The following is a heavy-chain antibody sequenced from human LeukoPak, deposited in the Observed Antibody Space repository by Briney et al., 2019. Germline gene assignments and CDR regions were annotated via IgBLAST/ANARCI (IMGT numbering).Heavy chain of an antibody. J-gene: IGHJ4*02. D-gene: IGHD3-10*01. CDR2: MTANGGRT. CDR3: AKDAVAPGSGGDYFDY. Sequence: GGSLRLSCAASGFTLSSNAMSWVRQAPGKGLEWVSVMTANGGRTYYADSVKGRFTISRDNSKNTLSLQMNSLRADDTAVYYCAKDAVAPGSGGDYFDYWGQGTLVTVSS. CDR1: GFTLSSNA. V-gene: IGHV3-23*01.